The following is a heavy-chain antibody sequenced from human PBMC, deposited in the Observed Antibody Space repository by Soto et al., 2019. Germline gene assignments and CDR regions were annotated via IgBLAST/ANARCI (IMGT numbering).Heavy chain of an antibody. CDR1: GFSLSTSGVG. D-gene: IGHD3-10*01. CDR3: AHTLSTLLWFGSQSVFFWFDP. V-gene: IGHV2-5*01. CDR2: IYWNDDK. Sequence: SGPTLVKPTQTLTLTCTFSGFSLSTSGVGVGWIRQPPGKALEWLALIYWNDDKRYSPSLKSRLTITKDTSKNQVVLTMTNMDPVDTATYYCAHTLSTLLWFGSQSVFFWFDPWGQGTLVTVSS. J-gene: IGHJ5*02.